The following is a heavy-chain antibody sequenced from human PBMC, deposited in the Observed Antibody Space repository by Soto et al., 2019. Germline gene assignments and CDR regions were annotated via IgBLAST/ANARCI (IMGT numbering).Heavy chain of an antibody. CDR2: IYYSGST. V-gene: IGHV4-31*03. CDR1: GGSISSGGYY. J-gene: IGHJ4*02. CDR3: ARELVTETYYFDY. D-gene: IGHD3-16*02. Sequence: KSSETLSLTCTVSGGSISSGGYYWGWIRQHPGKGLEWIGYIYYSGSTYYNPSLKSRVTISVDTSKNQFSLKLSSVTAADTAVYYCARELVTETYYFDYWGQGTLVTVPS.